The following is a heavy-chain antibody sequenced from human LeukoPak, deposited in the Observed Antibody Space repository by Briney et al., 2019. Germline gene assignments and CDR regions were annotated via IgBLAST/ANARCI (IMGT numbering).Heavy chain of an antibody. J-gene: IGHJ6*03. CDR3: ARVPYSNYGFHYYYMDV. CDR2: IIPIFGTA. D-gene: IGHD4-11*01. V-gene: IGHV1-69*05. CDR1: GGTFSSYA. Sequence: SVKVSCKASGGTFSSYAISWVRQAPGQGLEWRGGIIPIFGTANYAQKFQGRVTITTDESTSTAYMELSSLRSEDTAVYYCARVPYSNYGFHYYYMDVWGKGTTVTVSS.